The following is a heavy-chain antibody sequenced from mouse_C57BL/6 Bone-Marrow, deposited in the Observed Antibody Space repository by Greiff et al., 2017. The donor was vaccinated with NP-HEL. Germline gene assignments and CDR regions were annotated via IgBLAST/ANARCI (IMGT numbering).Heavy chain of an antibody. CDR1: GYSITSGYY. V-gene: IGHV3-6*01. CDR2: ISYDGSN. Sequence: EVQLQESGPGLVKPSQSLSLTCSVTGYSITSGYYWNWIRQFPGNKLEWMGYISYDGSNNYNPSLKNRISITRDTSKNQFFLKLNSVTTEDTATYYCAREGGLAGTFYFDYWGQGTTLTVSS. CDR3: AREGGLAGTFYFDY. J-gene: IGHJ2*01. D-gene: IGHD4-1*01.